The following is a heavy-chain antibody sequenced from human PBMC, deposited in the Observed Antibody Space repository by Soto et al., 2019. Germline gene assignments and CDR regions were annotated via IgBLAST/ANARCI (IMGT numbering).Heavy chain of an antibody. V-gene: IGHV1-2*02. CDR1: GYTFTGHY. D-gene: IGHD3-10*01. CDR2: INPNSVGT. J-gene: IGHJ3*02. CDR3: AREPMVRAAHGFDI. Sequence: QVQLVQSGAEVKKPGASVKVSCKASGYTFTGHYMHWVRQAPGQGLEWMGWINPNSVGTNYPQKFLGRVTMTRDTSISTAYMELSRLRSDDTAVYYCAREPMVRAAHGFDIWGQGTMVTVSS.